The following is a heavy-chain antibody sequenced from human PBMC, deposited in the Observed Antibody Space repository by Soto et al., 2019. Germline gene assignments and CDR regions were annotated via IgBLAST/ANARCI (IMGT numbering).Heavy chain of an antibody. CDR1: GGSISSSSYY. V-gene: IGHV4-39*01. CDR2: IYYSGST. CDR3: ARQRAVTRYYYYYYYMDV. J-gene: IGHJ6*03. D-gene: IGHD4-4*01. Sequence: QLQLQESGPGLVKPSETLSLTCTVSGGSISSSSYYWGWIRQPPGKGLEWIGSIYYSGSTYYNPSLKVRVTISVDTSKNQFSLKLSSVTAADTAVYYCARQRAVTRYYYYYYYMDVWGKGTTVTVSS.